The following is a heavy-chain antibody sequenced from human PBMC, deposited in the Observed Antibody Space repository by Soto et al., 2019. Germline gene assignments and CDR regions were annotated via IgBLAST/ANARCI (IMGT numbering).Heavy chain of an antibody. CDR2: IYYSGST. Sequence: SLSLTCTVSGGCISSGGYYWSWNRQHPGKGLEWIGYIYYSGSTYYNPSLKSRVTISVDTSKNRFSLKLRSVTASDMAVYYCARMGTKSYGSGSDYHPYYYYGMEVLYPGATVAVS. CDR1: GGCISSGGYY. V-gene: IGHV4-31*03. J-gene: IGHJ6*02. CDR3: ARMGTKSYGSGSDYHPYYYYGMEV. D-gene: IGHD3-10*01.